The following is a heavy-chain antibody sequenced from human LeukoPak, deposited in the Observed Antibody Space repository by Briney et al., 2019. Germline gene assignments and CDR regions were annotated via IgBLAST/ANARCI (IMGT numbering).Heavy chain of an antibody. CDR1: GFTFSSYA. CDR3: ARPLSSGWYQGLGY. Sequence: PGGSLRLSCAASGFTFSSYAMSWVRQAPGKGLVWVSRINSDGSSTSYADSVKGRFTISRDNAKNTLYLQMNSLRDEDTAVYYCARPLSSGWYQGLGYWGQGTLVTVSS. J-gene: IGHJ4*02. CDR2: INSDGSST. D-gene: IGHD6-19*01. V-gene: IGHV3-74*01.